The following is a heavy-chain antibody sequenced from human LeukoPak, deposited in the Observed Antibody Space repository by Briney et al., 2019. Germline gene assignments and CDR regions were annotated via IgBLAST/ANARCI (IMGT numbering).Heavy chain of an antibody. CDR2: ISDSGGST. J-gene: IGHJ6*02. Sequence: GGSLRLSCSASGFPFSSYAMHWVRQAPGKGREYVSAISDSGGSTYYADSVKGRFTISRDNSKNTLYLQMSSLRAEDTAVYFCVHGYSFGPYDMDVWGQGTTVTVSS. V-gene: IGHV3-64D*09. CDR1: GFPFSSYA. CDR3: VHGYSFGPYDMDV. D-gene: IGHD2-15*01.